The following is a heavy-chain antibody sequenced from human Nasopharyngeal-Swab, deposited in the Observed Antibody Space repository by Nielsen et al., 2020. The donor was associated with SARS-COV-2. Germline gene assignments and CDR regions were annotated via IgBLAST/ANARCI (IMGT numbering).Heavy chain of an antibody. D-gene: IGHD2-15*01. CDR2: VSGTGGTT. CDR1: GFTFSSYS. J-gene: IGHJ4*02. V-gene: IGHV3-23*01. Sequence: GGSLRLSCAASGFTFSSYSMNWVRQAPGKGLEWVSSVSGTGGTTKYADSVKGRFTISRDNSKKKVYLEMHSLRAEDTAVYYCAKDRYCSGGACYFNGFDSWGQGTLVTVSS. CDR3: AKDRYCSGGACYFNGFDS.